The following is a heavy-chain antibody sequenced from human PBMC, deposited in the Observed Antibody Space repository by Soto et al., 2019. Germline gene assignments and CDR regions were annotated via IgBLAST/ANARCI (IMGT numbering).Heavy chain of an antibody. V-gene: IGHV1-2*02. CDR3: ARDLYYDSSGYNFDY. Sequence: ASVKVSCKASGYTFTGYYIHWVRQAPGQGLEWMGWINPNDGGTNYAQNFQDRVTMTSDTAITTAYMELSRLTSDDTAVYFCARDLYYDSSGYNFDYWGQGTLVTVSS. J-gene: IGHJ4*02. CDR2: INPNDGGT. CDR1: GYTFTGYY. D-gene: IGHD3-22*01.